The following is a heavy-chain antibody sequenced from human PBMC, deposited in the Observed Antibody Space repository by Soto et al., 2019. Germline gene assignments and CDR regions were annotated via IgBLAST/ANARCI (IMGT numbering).Heavy chain of an antibody. CDR2: INPNSGGT. CDR1: GYTFTGYY. V-gene: IGHV1-2*02. J-gene: IGHJ5*02. Sequence: ASVKVSCKASGYTFTGYYMHWVRQAPGQGLEWMGWINPNSGGTNYAQKFQGRVTMTRDTSISTAYMELSRLRSYDTAVYYCAREDTMVRGVIIGSKWFHPWGQGTLVTVSS. CDR3: AREDTMVRGVIIGSKWFHP. D-gene: IGHD3-10*01.